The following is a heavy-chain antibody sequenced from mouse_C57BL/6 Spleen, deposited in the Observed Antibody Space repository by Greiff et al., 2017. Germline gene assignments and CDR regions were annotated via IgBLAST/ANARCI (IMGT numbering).Heavy chain of an antibody. CDR1: GFTFSSYA. D-gene: IGHD1-1*01. J-gene: IGHJ1*03. V-gene: IGHV5-4*01. Sequence: EVQLQQSGGGLVKPGGSLKLSCAASGFTFSSYAMSWVRQTPEKRLEWVANISDGGSYTYYQDNVKGRFTISRDNAKNNLYLQMSHLKSEDTAMYYCARDPYYGSSYSWYFDVWGTGTTVTVSS. CDR2: ISDGGSYT. CDR3: ARDPYYGSSYSWYFDV.